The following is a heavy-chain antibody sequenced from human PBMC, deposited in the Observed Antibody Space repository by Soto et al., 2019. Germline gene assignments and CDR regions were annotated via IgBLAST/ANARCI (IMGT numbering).Heavy chain of an antibody. Sequence: ASVKVSCKASGYTFTSYGISWVRQAPGQGLEWMGWISAYNGNTNYAQKLQGRVTMTTDTSTSTAYMELRSLRSDDTAVYYCARERIAVAARDAFDIWGKGTMVTVSS. CDR2: ISAYNGNT. CDR3: ARERIAVAARDAFDI. D-gene: IGHD6-19*01. CDR1: GYTFTSYG. J-gene: IGHJ3*02. V-gene: IGHV1-18*01.